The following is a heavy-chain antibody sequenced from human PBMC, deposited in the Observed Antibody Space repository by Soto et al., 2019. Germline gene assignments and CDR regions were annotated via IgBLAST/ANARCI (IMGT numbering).Heavy chain of an antibody. Sequence: EVQLLESGGGLVKPGGSLRLSCAASGFTFSNYIMNWVRQPPGQGLEWVASISGSSTYVYYADSLKGRIAISRDNAKNSLSLELNTLRVEDTDVYYCSRGGGYYYGSGTDAFDVWGQGTLVTVSS. D-gene: IGHD3-10*01. CDR3: SRGGGYYYGSGTDAFDV. CDR2: ISGSSTYV. V-gene: IGHV3-21*01. J-gene: IGHJ3*01. CDR1: GFTFSNYI.